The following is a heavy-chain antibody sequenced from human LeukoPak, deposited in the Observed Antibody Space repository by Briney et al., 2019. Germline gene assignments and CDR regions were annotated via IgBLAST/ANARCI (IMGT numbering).Heavy chain of an antibody. CDR2: IWYDGSNK. J-gene: IGHJ4*02. V-gene: IGHV3-33*06. CDR1: GFTFSSYG. Sequence: PGRSLRLSCAASGFTFSSYGMHWVRQAPAKGLEWVAVIWYDGSNKYYADSVKGRFTISRDNSKNTLYLQMNSLRAEDTAVYYCAKERGSEFDYWGQGTLVTVSS. D-gene: IGHD3-10*01. CDR3: AKERGSEFDY.